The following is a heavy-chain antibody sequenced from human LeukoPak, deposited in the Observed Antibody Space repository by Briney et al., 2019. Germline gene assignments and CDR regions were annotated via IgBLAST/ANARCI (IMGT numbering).Heavy chain of an antibody. V-gene: IGHV3-30-3*01. Sequence: PGGSLRLSCAASGFTFSSYAMHWVRQAPGKGLEWVAVISYDGRNKYYADSVKGRFTISRHNSKNTLYLQMNSPRAEDTAVYYCARDQNSGYGFDYWGQGTLVTVSS. D-gene: IGHD5-12*01. CDR3: ARDQNSGYGFDY. J-gene: IGHJ4*02. CDR1: GFTFSSYA. CDR2: ISYDGRNK.